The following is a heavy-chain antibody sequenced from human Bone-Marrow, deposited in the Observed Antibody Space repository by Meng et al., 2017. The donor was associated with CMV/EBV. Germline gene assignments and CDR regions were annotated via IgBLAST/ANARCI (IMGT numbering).Heavy chain of an antibody. J-gene: IGHJ4*02. CDR2: IYYSGST. CDR3: ARTPPSAVYFDY. V-gene: IGHV4-31*11. Sequence: SETLSLICAVSGGSISSGGYYWSWIRQHPGKGLEWIGYIYYSGSTYYNPSLKSRVTISVDTSKNQFSLKLSSVTAADTAVYYCARTPPSAVYFDYWGQGTLVTVSS. D-gene: IGHD2-2*01. CDR1: GGSISSGGYY.